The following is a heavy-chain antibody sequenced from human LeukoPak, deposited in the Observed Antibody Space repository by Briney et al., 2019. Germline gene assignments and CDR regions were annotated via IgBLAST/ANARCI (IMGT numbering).Heavy chain of an antibody. D-gene: IGHD6-19*01. CDR1: GYTFTGYY. J-gene: IGHJ6*02. Sequence: SVKVSCKASGYTFTGYYMHWVRQAPGQGLEWMGWINPNSGGTNYAQKFQGRVTMTSDTSISTAYMELSRLISDDTAVYYCARGSGWYQYGMDVWGQGTTVTVSS. CDR3: ARGSGWYQYGMDV. V-gene: IGHV1-2*02. CDR2: INPNSGGT.